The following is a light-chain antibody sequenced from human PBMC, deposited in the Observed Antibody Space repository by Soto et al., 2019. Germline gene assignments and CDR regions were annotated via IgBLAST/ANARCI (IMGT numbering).Light chain of an antibody. J-gene: IGLJ1*01. CDR3: SSYAGTNRV. CDR2: EVT. Sequence: QSALTQPPSASGSPGQSVTISCPGPSSDVGANNYFSWYQQNPGKAPKLMIYEVTKRPSGVPDRFSGSKSGNTASLTVSGLQAEDEADYYCSSYAGTNRVFGTGTKVTVL. CDR1: SSDVGANNY. V-gene: IGLV2-8*01.